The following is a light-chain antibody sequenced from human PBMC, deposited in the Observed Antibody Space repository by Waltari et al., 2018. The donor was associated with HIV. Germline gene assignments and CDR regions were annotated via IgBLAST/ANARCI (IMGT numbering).Light chain of an antibody. CDR2: RNN. CDR3: AAWDDRLSGWV. J-gene: IGLJ3*02. V-gene: IGLV1-47*01. Sequence: QSVLTQPPSASGTPGQRVPISCSGSSSNPGRNYVSWYQQLPRTAPNLLIHRNNQRPSGVPDRFSGSKSGTSVSLAISGLRSEDEADYYCAAWDDRLSGWVFGGGTKLTV. CDR1: SSNPGRNY.